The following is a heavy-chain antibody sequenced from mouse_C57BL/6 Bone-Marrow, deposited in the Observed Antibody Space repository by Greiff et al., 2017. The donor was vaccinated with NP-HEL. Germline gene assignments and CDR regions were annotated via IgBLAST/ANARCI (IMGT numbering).Heavy chain of an antibody. V-gene: IGHV1-55*01. CDR1: GYTFTSYW. D-gene: IGHD1-1*01. J-gene: IGHJ1*03. Sequence: VQLQQPGAELVKPGASVKLSCKASGYTFTSYWITWVKQRPGQGLEWIGDIYPGSGSTNYNEKFKSKATLTVDTSSSTAYMQLSSLTSEDAAVYYCARENMVVARYWYFDVWGTGTTVTVAA. CDR2: IYPGSGST. CDR3: ARENMVVARYWYFDV.